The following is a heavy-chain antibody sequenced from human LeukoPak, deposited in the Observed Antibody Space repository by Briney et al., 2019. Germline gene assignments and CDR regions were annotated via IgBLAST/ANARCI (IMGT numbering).Heavy chain of an antibody. V-gene: IGHV4-59*08. D-gene: IGHD1-14*01. CDR3: ARHDNYPGFGRGFDP. J-gene: IGHJ5*02. CDR2: MFYSGAT. Sequence: TSETLSLTCSVSGDSMSGYYWSWIRQPPGRGLEWIGYMFYSGATSYNPSLKSRVTLSTDTSKNHFSLKLSSVTAADTGVYYCARHDNYPGFGRGFDPWGQGFLVTVTS. CDR1: GDSMSGYY.